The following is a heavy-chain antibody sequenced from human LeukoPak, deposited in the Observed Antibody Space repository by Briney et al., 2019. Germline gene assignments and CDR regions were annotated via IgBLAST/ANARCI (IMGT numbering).Heavy chain of an antibody. J-gene: IGHJ6*02. Sequence: GGSLRLSCAASGFIFSTYRMSWVRKAPAKGLEWVSLINGSGRRKYYAGSVKGRFTVSRENSKYTLYLQMNSLRVGDTAVYYCASSTYNYDYALDVWGQGTTVTVSS. V-gene: IGHV3-23*01. CDR3: ASSTYNYDYALDV. CDR1: GFIFSTYR. D-gene: IGHD5-24*01. CDR2: INGSGRRK.